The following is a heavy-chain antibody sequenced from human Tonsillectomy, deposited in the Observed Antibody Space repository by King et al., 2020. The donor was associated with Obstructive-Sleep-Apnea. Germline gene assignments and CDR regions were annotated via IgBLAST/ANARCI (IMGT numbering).Heavy chain of an antibody. CDR3: ARVPGSLLSFG. CDR2: ISSSSNYI. CDR1: GFAFYSYT. Sequence: GQLVQSGGGLVKPGGSLRLSCVASGFAFYSYTMDWVRQAPGKGLEWVSSISSSSNYIHYADSVRGRFTVSRDNAQNSLFLQMNSLRADDTAVYYCARVPGSLLSFGGGQGTLVTVSS. D-gene: IGHD3-10*01. V-gene: IGHV3-21*01. J-gene: IGHJ4*02.